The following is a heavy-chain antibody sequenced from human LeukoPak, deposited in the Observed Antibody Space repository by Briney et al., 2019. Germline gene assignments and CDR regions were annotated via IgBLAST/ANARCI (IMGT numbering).Heavy chain of an antibody. CDR1: GLTFSSYS. CDR2: IIIGSSYI. CDR3: ARDYGSGSYYIDYYYGMDV. Sequence: PGGSLRLSCAASGLTFSSYSMNWVRQAPGKGLEWFSSIIIGSSYIYYADSVKGRFTISRDNAKNSLYLQMNSLRAEDTAVYYCARDYGSGSYYIDYYYGMDVWGQGTTVTVSS. D-gene: IGHD3-10*01. V-gene: IGHV3-21*01. J-gene: IGHJ6*02.